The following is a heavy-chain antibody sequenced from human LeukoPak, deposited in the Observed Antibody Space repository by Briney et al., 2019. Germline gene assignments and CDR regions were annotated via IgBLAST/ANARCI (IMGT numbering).Heavy chain of an antibody. CDR1: GGSISSGDYY. J-gene: IGHJ6*02. CDR2: IYYSGST. Sequence: PSQTLSLTCTVSGGSISSGDYYWSWIRQPPGKGLEWIGYIYYSGSTYYNPSLKSRVTISVDTSKNQFSLELSSVTAADTAVYYCASYGDYYGMDVWGQGTTVTVSS. CDR3: ASYGDYYGMDV. D-gene: IGHD3-10*01. V-gene: IGHV4-30-4*01.